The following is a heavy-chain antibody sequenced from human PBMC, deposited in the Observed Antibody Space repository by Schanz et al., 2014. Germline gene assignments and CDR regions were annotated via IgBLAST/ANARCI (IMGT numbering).Heavy chain of an antibody. CDR3: AKYPSWEYDSSGYLLY. CDR2: ISGSGGTT. Sequence: AASGFTFSSYAMSWVRQAPGKELEWVSAISGSGGTTYYADSLKGRFTISRDNSKITLYLQVNSLRPEHTAAYYRAKYPSWEYDSSGYLLYWGEET. CDR1: GFTFSSYA. J-gene: IGHJ4*02. D-gene: IGHD3-22*01. V-gene: IGHV3-23*01.